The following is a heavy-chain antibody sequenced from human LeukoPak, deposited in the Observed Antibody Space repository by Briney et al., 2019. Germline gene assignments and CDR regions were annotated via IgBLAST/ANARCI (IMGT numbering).Heavy chain of an antibody. CDR3: ATWIQLWPHAFDI. Sequence: ASVKVSCKVSGYTLTELSMRCVRHAPGEGLEWMGGFEPEDGETNYAQKFQGRVTMTEDTSTDTAYMGLSSLRSEDTAVYYCATWIQLWPHAFDIWGQGTMVTVSS. CDR2: FEPEDGET. D-gene: IGHD5-18*01. V-gene: IGHV1-24*01. CDR1: GYTLTELS. J-gene: IGHJ3*02.